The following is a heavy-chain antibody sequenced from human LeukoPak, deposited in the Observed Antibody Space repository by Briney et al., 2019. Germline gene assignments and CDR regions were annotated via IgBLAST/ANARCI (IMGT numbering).Heavy chain of an antibody. CDR3: ATSYCSGGSCYFYYYYYMDA. D-gene: IGHD2-15*01. V-gene: IGHV3-21*01. CDR2: ISSSSSYI. CDR1: GFTLSSYS. J-gene: IGHJ6*03. Sequence: GGSLRLSCAASGFTLSSYSMNWVRQAPGKGLEWVSSISSSSSYIYYADSVKGRFTISRDNAQNSLYLPMNSLRAEDTAGYYCATSYCSGGSCYFYYYYYMDAWGKGTTVTVSS.